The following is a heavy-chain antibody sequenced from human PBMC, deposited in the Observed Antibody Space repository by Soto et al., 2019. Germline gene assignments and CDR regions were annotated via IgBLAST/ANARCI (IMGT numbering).Heavy chain of an antibody. CDR2: MKPDDGGP. CDR1: GYILSDYC. CDR3: VRDLRRQWRRLDPESYTGMDV. Sequence: ASVKVSCKSSGYILSDYCILWVRQAPGQGLEWLGWMKPDDGGPNYAQNFQGRVIMTRDTSTDTDYMELTRMTSDDTAVYFCVRDLRRQWRRLDPESYTGMDVWGQGTTVTVSS. J-gene: IGHJ6*02. V-gene: IGHV1-2*02. D-gene: IGHD5-12*01.